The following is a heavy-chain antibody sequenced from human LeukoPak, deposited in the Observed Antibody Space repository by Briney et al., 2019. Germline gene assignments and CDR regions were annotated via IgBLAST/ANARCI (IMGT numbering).Heavy chain of an antibody. V-gene: IGHV3-74*01. CDR3: TRQWHTPSDY. Sequence: GGSLRLSCAASGFIFNNYWMHWVRQTPGEGPLWLSRINGDGSSTSYTHSVQGRFIISRDNANNTLYLQMNSLRAEDTAVYYCTRQWHTPSDYWGQGTLVTVSS. D-gene: IGHD6-19*01. CDR2: INGDGSST. CDR1: GFIFNNYW. J-gene: IGHJ4*02.